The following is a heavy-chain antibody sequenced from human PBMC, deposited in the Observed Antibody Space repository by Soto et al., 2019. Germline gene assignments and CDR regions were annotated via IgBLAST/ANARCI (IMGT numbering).Heavy chain of an antibody. Sequence: GASVKVSCKASGYTFTVYYMHWVRQAPGQGLEWMGWINPNSGGTNYAQKFQGWVTMTRDTSISTAYMELSRLRSDDTAVYYCARGSTVTTSYIDYWGQGTLVTVSS. J-gene: IGHJ4*02. CDR1: GYTFTVYY. CDR3: ARGSTVTTSYIDY. CDR2: INPNSGGT. D-gene: IGHD4-17*01. V-gene: IGHV1-2*04.